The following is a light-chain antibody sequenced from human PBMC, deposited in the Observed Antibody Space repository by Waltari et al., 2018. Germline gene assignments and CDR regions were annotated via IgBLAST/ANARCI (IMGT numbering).Light chain of an antibody. V-gene: IGKV3-20*01. CDR1: QPIRTTY. CDR3: QQYDISPLT. Sequence: EIVLTQSPGTLSLSPGEGATLSCRTSQPIRTTYLAWCQQKPGQAPTLLIYGASSRATDVPDRFTGSGSGTDFSLTISSLEPEDFATYYCQQYDISPLTFGGGTKVEIK. J-gene: IGKJ4*01. CDR2: GAS.